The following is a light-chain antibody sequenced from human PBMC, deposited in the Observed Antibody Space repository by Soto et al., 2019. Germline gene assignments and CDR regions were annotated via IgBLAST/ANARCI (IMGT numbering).Light chain of an antibody. CDR2: EVS. CDR3: TLYTSSITPHVV. Sequence: QSVLTQPPSVSGSPGQSVTISCTGTSSDVGSFDRVSWYQQAPGTAPKLMIYEVSNRPLWVPDRFSGSKSGNTASLTISGLQAEDEADYYCTLYTSSITPHVVFGGGT. J-gene: IGLJ3*02. CDR1: SSDVGSFDR. V-gene: IGLV2-18*01.